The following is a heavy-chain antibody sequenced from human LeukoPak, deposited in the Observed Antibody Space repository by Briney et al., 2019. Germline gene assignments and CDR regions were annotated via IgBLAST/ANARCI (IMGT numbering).Heavy chain of an antibody. D-gene: IGHD4-17*01. Sequence: SETLSLTCTVSGGSISSYYWCWIRQPAGKGLEWIGRIYTSGSTNYNPSLKSRVTMSVDTSKNQFSLKLSSVTAADTAVYYCARQASRAGDYEYYYYYYMDVWGKGTTVTVSS. J-gene: IGHJ6*03. CDR1: GGSISSYY. CDR2: IYTSGST. V-gene: IGHV4-4*07. CDR3: ARQASRAGDYEYYYYYYMDV.